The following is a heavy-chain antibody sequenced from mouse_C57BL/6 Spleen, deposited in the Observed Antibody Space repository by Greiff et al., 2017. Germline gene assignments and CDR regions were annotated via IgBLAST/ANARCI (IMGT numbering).Heavy chain of an antibody. V-gene: IGHV2-6-1*01. Sequence: QVQLQQSGPGLVAPSQRLSITCTVSGFSLTSYGVHWVRQPPGKGLEWLVVIWSDGSTTYNSALKSRLSISKDNSKSQVFLKMNSLQTDDTAMYYCARHPDYDEAMDYWGQGTSVTVSS. CDR1: GFSLTSYG. CDR3: ARHPDYDEAMDY. CDR2: IWSDGST. J-gene: IGHJ4*01. D-gene: IGHD2-4*01.